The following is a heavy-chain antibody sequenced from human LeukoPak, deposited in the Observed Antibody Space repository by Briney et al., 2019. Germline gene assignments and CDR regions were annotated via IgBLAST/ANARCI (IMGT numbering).Heavy chain of an antibody. CDR3: ARVRAAAGLDY. CDR2: IYTSGST. J-gene: IGHJ4*02. V-gene: IGHV4-61*02. CDR1: GGSISSGSYY. Sequence: SETLSLTCTVSGGSISSGSYYWSWIRQPAGKGLEWIGRIYTSGSTNYNPSLKSRVTISVDTSKNQFSLKLSSVTAADTAVYYCARVRAAAGLDYWGQGTLVTVSS. D-gene: IGHD6-13*01.